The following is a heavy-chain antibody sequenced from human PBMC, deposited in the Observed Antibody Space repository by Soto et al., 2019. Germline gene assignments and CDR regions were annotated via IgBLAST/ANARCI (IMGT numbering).Heavy chain of an antibody. Sequence: QITLKESGPTLVQPTQTLTLTCTFSGFSLSTSGVGVGWIRQPPGKALACLAFIHWDDDKRYSPSLRSMRTITKDTSKIEVGLTVTNMDPVDTATYYCAHITYNNFWSGYPGLDYWGQGTLVTVSS. CDR3: AHITYNNFWSGYPGLDY. V-gene: IGHV2-5*02. CDR2: IHWDDDK. CDR1: GFSLSTSGVG. J-gene: IGHJ4*02. D-gene: IGHD3-3*01.